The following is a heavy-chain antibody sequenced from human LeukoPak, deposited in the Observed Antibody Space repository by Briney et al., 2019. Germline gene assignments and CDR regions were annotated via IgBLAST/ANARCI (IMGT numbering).Heavy chain of an antibody. D-gene: IGHD3-10*01. CDR3: ARSGGSGSYYPPY. V-gene: IGHV3-48*03. Sequence: GGSLRLSCEASGLTFSTYAMNWVRQAPGKGLEWVSYISTTGTIYYADSVRGRFTISRDNAKNSLYLQMNSLRAEDTAVYYCARSGGSGSYYPPYWGQGTLVTVSS. CDR1: GLTFSTYA. CDR2: ISTTGTI. J-gene: IGHJ4*02.